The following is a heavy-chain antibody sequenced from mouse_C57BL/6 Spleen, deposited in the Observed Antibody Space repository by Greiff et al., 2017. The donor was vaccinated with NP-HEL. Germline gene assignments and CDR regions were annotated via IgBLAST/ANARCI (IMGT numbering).Heavy chain of an antibody. CDR1: GYTFTSYW. V-gene: IGHV1-69*01. Sequence: QVQLQQPGAELVMPGASVKLSCKASGYTFTSYWMRWVKQRPGQGLEWIGEIDPSDSYTNYNQKFKGKSTLTVDKSSSTAYMQLSSLTSEDSAVYYCARVTTVVATNFDVWGTGTTVTVSS. CDR3: ARVTTVVATNFDV. D-gene: IGHD1-1*01. CDR2: IDPSDSYT. J-gene: IGHJ1*03.